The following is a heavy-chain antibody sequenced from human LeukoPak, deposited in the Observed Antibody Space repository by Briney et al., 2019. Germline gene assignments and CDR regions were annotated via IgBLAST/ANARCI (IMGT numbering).Heavy chain of an antibody. Sequence: PSETLSLTCTVSGGSFSSHYWSWIRQPPGKGLEWIGYISYIGSTNYNPSLKSRVTISVDTSKNQFSLKLSSVTAADPAVYYCARDPTTVTKGLDIWGQGTMVTVSS. D-gene: IGHD4-17*01. V-gene: IGHV4-59*11. CDR2: ISYIGST. CDR1: GGSFSSHY. CDR3: ARDPTTVTKGLDI. J-gene: IGHJ3*02.